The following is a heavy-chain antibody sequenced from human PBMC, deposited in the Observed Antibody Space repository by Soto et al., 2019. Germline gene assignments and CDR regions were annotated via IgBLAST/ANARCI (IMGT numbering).Heavy chain of an antibody. Sequence: GGSLRLSCAASGFTFSSYAMHWVRQAPGKGLEWVAVISYDGSNKYYADSVKGRFTISRDNSKNTLYLQMNSLRAEDTAVYYCARERYSSSWYDYWGQGTLVTVSS. CDR2: ISYDGSNK. J-gene: IGHJ4*02. D-gene: IGHD6-13*01. V-gene: IGHV3-30-3*01. CDR3: ARERYSSSWYDY. CDR1: GFTFSSYA.